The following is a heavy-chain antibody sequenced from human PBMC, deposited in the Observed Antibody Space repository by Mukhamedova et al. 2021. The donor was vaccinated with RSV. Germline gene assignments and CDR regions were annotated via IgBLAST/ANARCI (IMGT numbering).Heavy chain of an antibody. Sequence: GLEWVSAISASGGGTYYAGSVEGRFTISRDNSKNTLYLQMNSLRAGDTAVYYCAKGGGNGWSRYYFYYWSQGTLVTVSS. V-gene: IGHV3-23*01. CDR3: AKGGGNGWSRYYFYY. CDR2: ISASGGGT. D-gene: IGHD6-19*01. J-gene: IGHJ4*02.